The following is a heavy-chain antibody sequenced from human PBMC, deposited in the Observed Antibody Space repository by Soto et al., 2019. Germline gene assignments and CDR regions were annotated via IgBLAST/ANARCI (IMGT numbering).Heavy chain of an antibody. CDR2: IKSKTDGGTT. D-gene: IGHD3-3*01. CDR3: TTDHDFWSGYSPFDY. V-gene: IGHV3-15*01. CDR1: GFTFSNAW. J-gene: IGHJ4*02. Sequence: KSGGSLRLSCAASGFTFSNAWMSWVRQAPGKGLEWVGRIKSKTDGGTTDYAAPVKGRFTISRDDSKNTLYLQMNSLKTEDTAVYYCTTDHDFWSGYSPFDYWGQGTLVTVSS.